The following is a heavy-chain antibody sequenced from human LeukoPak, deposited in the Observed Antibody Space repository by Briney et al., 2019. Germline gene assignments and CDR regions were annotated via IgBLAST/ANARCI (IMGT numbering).Heavy chain of an antibody. CDR3: AKGGSGGWYVSNWFDP. CDR1: GFTFSNYV. CDR2: ISGSGDSS. J-gene: IGHJ5*02. Sequence: PGGSLRLSCAASGFTFSNYVMSWVRQAPGKGLEWVSTISGSGDSSYYADSVKGRFTVSRDNSKSTLYVQMNSLRVEDTAVYYCAKGGSGGWYVSNWFDPWGQGTLVTVSS. V-gene: IGHV3-23*01. D-gene: IGHD6-19*01.